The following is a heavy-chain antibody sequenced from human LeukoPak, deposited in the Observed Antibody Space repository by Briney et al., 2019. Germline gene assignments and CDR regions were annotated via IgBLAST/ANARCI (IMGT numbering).Heavy chain of an antibody. CDR2: ISAYNGNA. V-gene: IGHV1-18*01. CDR3: AGVGASCTSSSCFDY. CDR1: GYTFTSYG. J-gene: IGHJ4*02. D-gene: IGHD2-2*01. Sequence: ASVKVSCKASGYTFTSYGISWVRQAPGQGLEWMGWISAYNGNADYAQKFQGRVTMTTDTSTSTAYMELRSLRSDDTAVYFCAGVGASCTSSSCFDYWGQGNLVTVSS.